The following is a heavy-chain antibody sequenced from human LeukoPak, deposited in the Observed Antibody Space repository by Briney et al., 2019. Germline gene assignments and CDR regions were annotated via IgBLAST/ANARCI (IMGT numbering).Heavy chain of an antibody. Sequence: GSSVKVSCKASGGTFSTYEINWVRQAPGQGLEWVGRIIPVLNIANYAHRFQGRVTITADKSTNTAYMELSSLRSEDTATYYCARRSDTGVVPHHSYYCFDVWGQGTAVTVSS. CDR3: ARRSDTGVVPHHSYYCFDV. CDR1: GGTFSTYE. V-gene: IGHV1-69*04. J-gene: IGHJ6*02. D-gene: IGHD5-18*01. CDR2: IIPVLNIA.